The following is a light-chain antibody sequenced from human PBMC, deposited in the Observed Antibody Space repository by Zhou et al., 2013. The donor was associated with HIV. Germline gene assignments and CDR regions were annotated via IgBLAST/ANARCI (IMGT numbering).Light chain of an antibody. Sequence: EIVLTQSPGTLSLFPGERATLSCRASQTVSNRYLAWYQQKPGQSPRLLIYHASSRATGIPARFSGSDSGTEFTLTISSLQSGDFAIYYCQQYSSWPWTFGQGTRVDIK. CDR1: QTVSNRY. V-gene: IGKV3-15*01. CDR3: QQYSSWPWT. CDR2: HAS. J-gene: IGKJ1*01.